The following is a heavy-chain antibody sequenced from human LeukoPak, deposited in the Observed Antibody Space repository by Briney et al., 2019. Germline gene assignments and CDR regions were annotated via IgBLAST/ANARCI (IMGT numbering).Heavy chain of an antibody. J-gene: IGHJ4*02. CDR2: IYPSDSDT. CDR1: GYSFTTCW. D-gene: IGHD6-19*01. CDR3: ARFTTGWFPIDY. Sequence: GESLKISCKGSGYSFTTCWIGWVRQTPGKGLEWMGIIYPSDSDTRYSPSFQGQVTFSVDKPINTAYLQWSSLSASDTAMYYCARFTTGWFPIDYWGQGTLVTVSS. V-gene: IGHV5-51*04.